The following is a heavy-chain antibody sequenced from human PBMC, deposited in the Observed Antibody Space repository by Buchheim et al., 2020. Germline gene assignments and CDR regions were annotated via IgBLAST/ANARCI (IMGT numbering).Heavy chain of an antibody. J-gene: IGHJ4*02. CDR1: GFSLTSKGLC. D-gene: IGHD5-24*01. V-gene: IGHV2-70*19. CDR2: IDWDDEQ. CDR3: VRERVGYNPTSLVLEYQFFDS. Sequence: QVSLRESGPALVKPTQTLTLTCTVSGFSLTSKGLCVNWVRQPPGKGLEWLARIDWDDEQHYTTSLQYRLTISRDTSQNQVILTMTDMDPVDTASYYCVRERVGYNPTSLVLEYQFFDSWGQG.